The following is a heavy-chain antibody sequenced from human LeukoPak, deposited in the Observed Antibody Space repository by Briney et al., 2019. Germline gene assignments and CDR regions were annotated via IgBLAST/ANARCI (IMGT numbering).Heavy chain of an antibody. D-gene: IGHD3-3*01. V-gene: IGHV1-2*02. CDR1: GYTFTGSY. Sequence: GASVKVSCKASGYTFTGSYMHWVRQAPGQGLDWMGWINPNGGGTNYEQKFQGRVTLTRDTSISTAYMELSRLRCDDTAVYYCARSYDFWSGPPFDPWGQGTMVTVSS. CDR2: INPNGGGT. CDR3: ARSYDFWSGPPFDP. J-gene: IGHJ5*02.